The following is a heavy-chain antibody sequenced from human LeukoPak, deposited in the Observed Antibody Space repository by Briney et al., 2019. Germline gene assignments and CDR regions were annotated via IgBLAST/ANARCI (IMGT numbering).Heavy chain of an antibody. CDR1: GFTFSSYA. V-gene: IGHV3-30-3*01. Sequence: GGSLRLSCAASGFTFSSYAMHWVRQAPGKGLEWVAVISYDGSNKYYADSVKGRFTISRDNSKNTLYLQMNSLRAEDTAVYYCAREGYCSSSSCYGAGYYYGMDVWGKGTTVTVSS. J-gene: IGHJ6*04. CDR3: AREGYCSSSSCYGAGYYYGMDV. D-gene: IGHD2-2*01. CDR2: ISYDGSNK.